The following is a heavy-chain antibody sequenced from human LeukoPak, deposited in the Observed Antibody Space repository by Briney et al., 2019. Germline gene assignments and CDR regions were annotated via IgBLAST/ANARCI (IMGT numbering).Heavy chain of an antibody. V-gene: IGHV4-34*01. CDR2: INHSGST. J-gene: IGHJ4*02. CDR3: ARVADYGGNSGGVDY. CDR1: GGSFSGYY. Sequence: SETLSLTCAVYGGSFSGYYWGWIRQPPGKGLEWIGEINHSGSTNYNPSLKSRVTISVDTSKNRFSLKLSSVTAADTAVYYCARVADYGGNSGGVDYWGQGTLVTVSS. D-gene: IGHD4-23*01.